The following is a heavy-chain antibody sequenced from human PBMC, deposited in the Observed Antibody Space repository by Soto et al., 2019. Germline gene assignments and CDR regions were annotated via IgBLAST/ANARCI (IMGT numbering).Heavy chain of an antibody. V-gene: IGHV2-5*01. CDR1: GFSLTTSGVA. CDR3: AHRRPTATAISGPSAFDF. D-gene: IGHD4-17*01. CDR2: IYWNDDR. J-gene: IGHJ4*02. Sequence: ESGPTLVNPTQTLTLTCNFSGFSLTTSGVAVGWVRQPPGKALEWLALIYWNDDRRFRPSLKNRLTITKDTSENQVVLTMTDMDPVDTGTYYCAHRRPTATAISGPSAFDFWGQGIPVTVS.